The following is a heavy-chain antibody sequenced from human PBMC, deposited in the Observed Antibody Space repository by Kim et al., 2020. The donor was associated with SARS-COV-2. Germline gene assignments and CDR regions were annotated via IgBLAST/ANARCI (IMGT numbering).Heavy chain of an antibody. Sequence: KSRVTISVDTSKNHFSLKLSSVTAADTAVYYCARATTGSFFYYYYYGMDVWGQGTTVTVSS. CDR3: ARATTGSFFYYYYYGMDV. D-gene: IGHD4-17*01. J-gene: IGHJ6*02. V-gene: IGHV4-34*01.